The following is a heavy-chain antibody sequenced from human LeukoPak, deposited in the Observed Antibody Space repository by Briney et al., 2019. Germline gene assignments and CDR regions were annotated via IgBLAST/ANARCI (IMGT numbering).Heavy chain of an antibody. J-gene: IGHJ3*02. CDR2: INQDGSEK. CDR3: ASIRSVEDAFDI. D-gene: IGHD3-3*02. CDR1: GFTFSRYW. V-gene: IGHV3-7*01. Sequence: GGSLRLSCAASGFTFSRYWMSWVRQAPGKGLQWVANINQDGSEKYFVDSVKGRFTISRDNAKNSLYLHMNSLRAEDTAVYYCASIRSVEDAFDIWGQGTMVTVSS.